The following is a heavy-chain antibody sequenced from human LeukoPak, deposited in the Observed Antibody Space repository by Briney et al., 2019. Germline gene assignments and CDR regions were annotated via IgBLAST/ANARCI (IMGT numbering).Heavy chain of an antibody. CDR1: GGSISRYY. D-gene: IGHD6-13*01. V-gene: IGHV4-4*07. CDR3: AREPRYSSSWYWFDP. Sequence: SETLSLTCTVSGGSISRYYGSWIRQPAGKGLEWIGRIYTSGSTNYNPSLKSRVTMSVDTSKNQFSLKLSSVTAADTAVYYCAREPRYSSSWYWFDPWGQGTLVTVSS. CDR2: IYTSGST. J-gene: IGHJ5*02.